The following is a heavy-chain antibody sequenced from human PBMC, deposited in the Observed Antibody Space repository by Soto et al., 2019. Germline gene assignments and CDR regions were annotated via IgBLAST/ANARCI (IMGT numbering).Heavy chain of an antibody. V-gene: IGHV3-33*01. D-gene: IGHD2-21*02. CDR3: ASGSVATKGDVVVTATDDFDY. CDR1: GFTFSSYG. CDR2: IWYDGSNK. J-gene: IGHJ4*02. Sequence: HPGGSLRLSCAASGFTFSSYGMHWVRQAPGKGLEWVAVIWYDGSNKYYADSVKGRFTISRDNSKNTLYLQMNSLRAEDTAVYYCASGSVATKGDVVVTATDDFDYWGQGTLVTVSS.